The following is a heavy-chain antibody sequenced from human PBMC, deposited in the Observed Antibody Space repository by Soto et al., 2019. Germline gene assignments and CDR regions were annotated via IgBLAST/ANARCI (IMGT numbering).Heavy chain of an antibody. CDR2: IIPIFGTA. CDR3: ARDGHNDYGDWALRGAYYYGMDV. Sequence: QVQLVQSGAEVKKPGSSVKVSCKASGGTFSSYAISWVRQAPGQGLEWMGGIIPIFGTANYAQKFQGRVTITADKSTSTAYMELSSLRSEDTAVYYCARDGHNDYGDWALRGAYYYGMDVWGQGTTVTVSS. D-gene: IGHD4-17*01. J-gene: IGHJ6*02. CDR1: GGTFSSYA. V-gene: IGHV1-69*06.